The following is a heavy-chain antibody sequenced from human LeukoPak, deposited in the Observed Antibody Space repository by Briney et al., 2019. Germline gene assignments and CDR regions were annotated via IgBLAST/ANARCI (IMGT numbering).Heavy chain of an antibody. CDR3: ARTGYSSGWSAYFDY. D-gene: IGHD6-19*01. CDR2: ISGSGGST. CDR1: GFTFSSYG. J-gene: IGHJ4*02. Sequence: GGSLRLSCAASGFTFSSYGMSWVRQAPGKGLEWVSAISGSGGSTYYADSVKGRFTISRDNSKNTLYLQMNSLRAEDTAVYFCARTGYSSGWSAYFDYWGQGTLVTVSS. V-gene: IGHV3-23*01.